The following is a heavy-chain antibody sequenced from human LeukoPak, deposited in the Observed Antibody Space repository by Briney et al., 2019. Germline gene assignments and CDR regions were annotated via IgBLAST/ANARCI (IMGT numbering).Heavy chain of an antibody. Sequence: SETLSLTCNVSGESISSHYWSWTRQSPGKGLEWIGEVAHTGSTKFTPSLRSRATISIDWSKNQFSLNLTSVTAADTATYFCARLVVYNWTPRAFDVWGQGTTVTVSS. CDR3: ARLVVYNWTPRAFDV. J-gene: IGHJ3*01. CDR1: GESISSHY. V-gene: IGHV4-59*11. D-gene: IGHD1-20*01. CDR2: VAHTGST.